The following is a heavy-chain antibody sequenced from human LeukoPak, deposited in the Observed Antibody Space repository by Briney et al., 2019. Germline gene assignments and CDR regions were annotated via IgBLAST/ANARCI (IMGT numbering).Heavy chain of an antibody. CDR2: LSSSGSHT. Sequence: PGGTCPSPCAASGCTFSDYYMSWTRQAPGKGLEWISYLSSSGSHTNFADSVEGRFTISRDNAKNSLNLQMNSLRVDDTAVYYCPRDGCGAPRIDSDYWGNVTLV. CDR1: GCTFSDYY. D-gene: IGHD2-21*01. CDR3: PRDGCGAPRIDSDY. V-gene: IGHV3-11*06. J-gene: IGHJ4*01.